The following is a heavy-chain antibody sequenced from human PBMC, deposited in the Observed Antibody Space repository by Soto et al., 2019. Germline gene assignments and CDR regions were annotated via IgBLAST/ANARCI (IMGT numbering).Heavy chain of an antibody. CDR1: GLSFPNYA. J-gene: IGHJ6*03. CDR2: IGGSGAYT. CDR3: AKGSSSTQFLNDYFYHMDV. Sequence: LLESGGGLVQPGGSLRLSCVASGLSFPNYAMNWVRQAPGKGLEWVSGIGGSGAYTYYADSVKGRFTISRDNSKNTVYLQMNSLRGEDTAVYYCAKGSSSTQFLNDYFYHMDVWGKGTTVSVSS. D-gene: IGHD2-2*01. V-gene: IGHV3-23*01.